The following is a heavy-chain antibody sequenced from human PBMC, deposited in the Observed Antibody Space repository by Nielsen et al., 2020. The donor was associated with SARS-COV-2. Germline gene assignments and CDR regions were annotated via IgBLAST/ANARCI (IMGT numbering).Heavy chain of an antibody. CDR3: ASNIVVVLSDYYYYGMDV. J-gene: IGHJ6*02. D-gene: IGHD2-2*01. CDR2: IDPSDSYT. V-gene: IGHV5-10-1*01. CDR1: GYSFTSYW. Sequence: KVSCKGSGYSFTSYWISWVRQMPGKGLEWMGRIDPSDSYTNYSPSFQGHVTISADKSISTAYLQWSSLKASDTAMYYCASNIVVVLSDYYYYGMDVWGQGTTVTVS.